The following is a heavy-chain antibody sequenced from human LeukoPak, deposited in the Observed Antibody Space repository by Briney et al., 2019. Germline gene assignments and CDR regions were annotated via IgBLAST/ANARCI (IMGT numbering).Heavy chain of an antibody. CDR2: IYYSGST. CDR3: ARFNSGSYQHYFDY. V-gene: IGHV4-39*07. Sequence: SETLSLTCTVSGVSISSYYWGWIRQPPGKGLEWIGSIYYSGSTYNNPSLKSRVTISVDTSKNQFSLKLSSVTAADTAVYYCARFNSGSYQHYFDYWGQGTLVTASS. D-gene: IGHD1-26*01. J-gene: IGHJ4*02. CDR1: GVSISSYY.